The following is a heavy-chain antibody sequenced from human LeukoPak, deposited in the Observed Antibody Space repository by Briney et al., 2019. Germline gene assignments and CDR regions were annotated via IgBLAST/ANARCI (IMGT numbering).Heavy chain of an antibody. CDR2: IIPIFGTA. J-gene: IGHJ4*02. CDR1: GGTFSSYA. D-gene: IGHD5-24*01. Sequence: ASVKVSCKASGGTFSSYAISWVRQAPGQGLEWMGGIIPIFGTANYAQKFQGRVTITADKSTSTAYMELSSLRSEDTAVYYCARGKAWMATITSYFDYWGQGTLVTVSS. CDR3: ARGKAWMATITSYFDY. V-gene: IGHV1-69*06.